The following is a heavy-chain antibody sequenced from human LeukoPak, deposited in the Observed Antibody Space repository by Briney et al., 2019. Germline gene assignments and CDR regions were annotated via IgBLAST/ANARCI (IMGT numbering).Heavy chain of an antibody. CDR1: GFTFSSYG. CDR2: IWFDGSNK. V-gene: IGHV3-33*01. Sequence: GGSLRLSCAASGFTFSSYGMHWVRQAPGKGLEWVAVIWFDGSNKYYADSVKGRFTISRDNSKNTLYLQMNSLRAEDTAVYYCARDQYEGEGPPKRDWFDPWGQGTLVTVSS. J-gene: IGHJ5*02. CDR3: ARDQYEGEGPPKRDWFDP. D-gene: IGHD3-3*01.